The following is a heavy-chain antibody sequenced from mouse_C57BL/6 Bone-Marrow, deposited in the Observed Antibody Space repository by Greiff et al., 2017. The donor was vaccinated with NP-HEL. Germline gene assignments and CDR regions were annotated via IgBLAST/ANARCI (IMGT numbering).Heavy chain of an antibody. J-gene: IGHJ2*01. V-gene: IGHV7-3*01. CDR2: IRNKANGYTT. CDR3: ARHYDYDSFDY. CDR1: GFTFTDYY. D-gene: IGHD2-4*01. Sequence: EVMLVESGGGLVQPGGSLSLSCAASGFTFTDYYMSWVRQPPGKALEWLGFIRNKANGYTTEYSASVKGRFTISRDNSQSILYLQMNALRAEDSATYSGARHYDYDSFDYGGQGTTPTVSS.